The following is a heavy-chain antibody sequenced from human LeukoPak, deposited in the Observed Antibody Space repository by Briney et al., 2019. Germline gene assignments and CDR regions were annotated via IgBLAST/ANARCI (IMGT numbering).Heavy chain of an antibody. CDR2: MYYSGST. V-gene: IGHV4-39*07. D-gene: IGHD5-18*01. CDR3: ARATWIQLWLLDY. Sequence: PSETLSLTCTVSGGSISSSSYYWVWIRQPPEKGLEWVGSMYYSGSTHYNPSLKSRVTLSVDTSKNQFSLRLSSVTAADTALYYCARATWIQLWLLDYWGQGTLVTVSS. J-gene: IGHJ4*02. CDR1: GGSISSSSYY.